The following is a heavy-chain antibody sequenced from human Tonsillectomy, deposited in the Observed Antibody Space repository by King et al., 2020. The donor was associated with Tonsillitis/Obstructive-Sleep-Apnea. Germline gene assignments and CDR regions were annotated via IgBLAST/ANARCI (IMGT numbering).Heavy chain of an antibody. CDR1: GASISSSSYY. CDR2: IYYSGST. CDR3: ATFVGAAPSWYFDL. D-gene: IGHD2-15*01. V-gene: IGHV4-39*01. J-gene: IGHJ2*01. Sequence: LQLQESGPGLVKPSETLSLSCTVSGASISSSSYYWSWIRQPPGKGLEWIGSIYYSGSTYYNPSLKSRVTISVDTSKNQFSLKVNSVTAADTAVYYCATFVGAAPSWYFDLWGRGTLVTVSS.